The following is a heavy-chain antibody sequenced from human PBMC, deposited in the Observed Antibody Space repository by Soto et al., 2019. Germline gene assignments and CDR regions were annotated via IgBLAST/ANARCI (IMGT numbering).Heavy chain of an antibody. CDR1: GFTFSSYW. CDR3: ARRPEYDFWSGYYNHDAFDI. J-gene: IGHJ3*02. Sequence: GGSLRLSCAASGFTFSSYWMSWVRQAPGKGLEWVANIKQDGSEKYYVDSVKGRFTISRDNAKNSLYLQMNSLRAEDTAVYYCARRPEYDFWSGYYNHDAFDIWGQGTMVTVSS. V-gene: IGHV3-7*01. CDR2: IKQDGSEK. D-gene: IGHD3-3*01.